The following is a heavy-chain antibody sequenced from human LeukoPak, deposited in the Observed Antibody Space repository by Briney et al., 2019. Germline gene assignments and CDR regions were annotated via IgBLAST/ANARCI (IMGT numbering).Heavy chain of an antibody. CDR2: MHPGESEI. CDR3: AKTIASLGSGARYFDP. V-gene: IGHV5-51*01. Sequence: GESLKISCKASGYSFTNNWIAWVRQKPGKGLEWMGIMHPGESEINYSPSFEGQVTISADTSISTAYLEWYSLKASDSAIYYCAKTIASLGSGARYFDPWGQGTMITVSS. J-gene: IGHJ5*02. CDR1: GYSFTNNW. D-gene: IGHD5/OR15-5a*01.